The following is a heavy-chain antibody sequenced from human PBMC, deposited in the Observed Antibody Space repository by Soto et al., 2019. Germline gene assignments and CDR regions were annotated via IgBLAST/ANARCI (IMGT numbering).Heavy chain of an antibody. CDR2: IRGRSKKFAT. V-gene: IGHV3-73*01. CDR1: GFNFSDSA. Sequence: EVQLVESGGGLVQPGGSLTVSCAGLGFNFSDSALHWVRQPSGKGLEWIGRIRGRSKKFATSYATSVRGRFSLSRDVSRNTAYLQMNSLRDDDTGGYICTTRGGDSLQDIWGQGTLVTVSS. J-gene: IGHJ4*02. CDR3: TTRGGDSLQDI. D-gene: IGHD4-17*01.